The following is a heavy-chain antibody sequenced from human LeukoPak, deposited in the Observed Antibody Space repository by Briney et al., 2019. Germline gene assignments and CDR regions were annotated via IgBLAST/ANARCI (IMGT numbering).Heavy chain of an antibody. CDR2: IIPILGIA. CDR1: GGTFSSYA. CDR3: ARVRSSSWRSVAAVLDY. V-gene: IGHV1-69*10. J-gene: IGHJ4*02. Sequence: SVKVSCKASGGTFSSYAISWVRQAPGQGLEWMGGIIPILGIANYAQKFQGRVTITADKSTSTAYMELSSLRSEDTAVYYCARVRSSSWRSVAAVLDYWGQETLVTVSS. D-gene: IGHD6-13*01.